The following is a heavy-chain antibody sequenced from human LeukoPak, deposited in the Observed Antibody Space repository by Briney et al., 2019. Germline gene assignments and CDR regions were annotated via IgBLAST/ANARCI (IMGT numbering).Heavy chain of an antibody. CDR2: INPNSCGT. CDR1: GYTCTGYY. V-gene: IGHV1-2*02. J-gene: IGHJ6*03. CDR3: ARSHGSVIYYYYMDV. D-gene: IGHD3-10*01. Sequence: ASVKVSCKASGYTCTGYYRHWVRQARGHRLEWMGWINPNSCGTNSAQKCQGRGTMTKDTVISTAYMELSRLRSDDTAVYYCARSHGSVIYYYYMDVWGKGTTVTVSS.